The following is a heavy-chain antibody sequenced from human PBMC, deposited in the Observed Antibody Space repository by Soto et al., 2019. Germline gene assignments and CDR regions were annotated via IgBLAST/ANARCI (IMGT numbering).Heavy chain of an antibody. J-gene: IGHJ3*02. Sequence: GGSLRLSCAASGFTVSSNYMSWVRQAPGKGLEWVSVIYGGGSTYYADSVKGRFTISRDNSKNTLYLQMNSLRAEDTAVYYCARVRSGYPDAFDIWGQGTMVTVSS. CDR2: IYGGGST. CDR1: GFTVSSNY. CDR3: ARVRSGYPDAFDI. D-gene: IGHD3-22*01. V-gene: IGHV3-53*01.